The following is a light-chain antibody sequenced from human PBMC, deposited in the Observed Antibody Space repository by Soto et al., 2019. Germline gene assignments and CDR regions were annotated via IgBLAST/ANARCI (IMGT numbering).Light chain of an antibody. J-gene: IGKJ1*01. V-gene: IGKV3-11*01. Sequence: EIVLTQSPATLSLSPGERARLSCRASQSVSSYLAWYQQKPGQAPRLLIYDASNRATGIPARFSGSGSGTDFTLTISSLEPEDFAVYYCQQRSNWPWTFGQGTKVDIK. CDR3: QQRSNWPWT. CDR2: DAS. CDR1: QSVSSY.